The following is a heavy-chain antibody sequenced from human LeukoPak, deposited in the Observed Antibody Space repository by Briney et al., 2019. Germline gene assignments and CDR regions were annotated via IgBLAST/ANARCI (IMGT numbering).Heavy chain of an antibody. D-gene: IGHD5-18*01. CDR2: IYTSGST. J-gene: IGHJ3*02. Sequence: SETLSLTCTVSGGSIRIGSYYWTWIRQPAGKGLEWIGRIYTSGSTNYNPSLKSRVTISVDKSKNQFSLKLSSVTDADTAVYYCARFPDTAMASGAFDIWSQGTRVTVSS. CDR3: ARFPDTAMASGAFDI. CDR1: GGSIRIGSYY. V-gene: IGHV4-61*02.